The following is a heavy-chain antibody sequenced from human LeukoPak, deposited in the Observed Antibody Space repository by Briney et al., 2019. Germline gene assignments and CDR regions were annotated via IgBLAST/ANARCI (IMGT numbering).Heavy chain of an antibody. V-gene: IGHV3-23*01. CDR2: ISGSGGST. D-gene: IGHD3-10*01. CDR3: AKRPPQLYGSGSYYFDY. J-gene: IGHJ4*02. Sequence: GGSLRLSCAASGFTVSSNYMSWVRQAPGKGLEWVSAISGSGGSTYYADSVKGRFTISRDNSKNTLYLQMNSLRAEDTAVYYCAKRPPQLYGSGSYYFDYWGQGTLVTVSS. CDR1: GFTVSSNY.